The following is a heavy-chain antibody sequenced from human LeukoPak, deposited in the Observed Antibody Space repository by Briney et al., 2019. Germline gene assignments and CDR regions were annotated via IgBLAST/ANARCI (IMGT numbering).Heavy chain of an antibody. J-gene: IGHJ4*02. CDR3: AKPDVPYYDFWSGYFYLDY. Sequence: GGSLRLSCTASGFTFSSYWMHWVRQAPGMGLVWVSRINSDGSSRNYADSVKGRFTISRDNAKNTVYLQMNSLRAEDTAVYYCAKPDVPYYDFWSGYFYLDYWGQGTLVTVSS. D-gene: IGHD3-3*01. CDR2: INSDGSSR. CDR1: GFTFSSYW. V-gene: IGHV3-74*01.